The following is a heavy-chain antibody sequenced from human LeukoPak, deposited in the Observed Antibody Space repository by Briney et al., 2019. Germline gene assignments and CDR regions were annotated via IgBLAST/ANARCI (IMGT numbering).Heavy chain of an antibody. D-gene: IGHD2-15*01. CDR2: ISYDGSNK. CDR3: ARKSAYCSGGSCSLDY. Sequence: PGRSLRLSCAASGFTFSSYAMHWVRQAPGKGLEWVAVISYDGSNKYYAGSVKGRFTISRDNAKNSLFLQMNSLRAEDTAVYFCARKSAYCSGGSCSLDYWGQGTLVIVSS. CDR1: GFTFSSYA. J-gene: IGHJ4*02. V-gene: IGHV3-30-3*01.